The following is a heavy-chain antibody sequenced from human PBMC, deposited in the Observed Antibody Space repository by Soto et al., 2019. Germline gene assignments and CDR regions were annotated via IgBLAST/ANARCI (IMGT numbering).Heavy chain of an antibody. CDR2: ISYSGST. Sequence: QVQLQESGPGLVKPSQTLSLTCTVSGGSISSGGYYWSWLRQHPGKGLEWIGYISYSGSTYYNPSLQSGVTISVDTSKDQFSLRLSSVTAADTAVYYCAREGAGPKVGSSWPDDAFDIWGQGTMVTVSS. V-gene: IGHV4-31*03. CDR3: AREGAGPKVGSSWPDDAFDI. D-gene: IGHD6-13*01. J-gene: IGHJ3*02. CDR1: GGSISSGGYY.